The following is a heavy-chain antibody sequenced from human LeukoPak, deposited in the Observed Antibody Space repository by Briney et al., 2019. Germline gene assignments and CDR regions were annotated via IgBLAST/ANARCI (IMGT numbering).Heavy chain of an antibody. CDR1: GFTFSSYA. CDR3: AKEVRYCSGGSCYSRYFDY. Sequence: GGSLRLSCAASGFTFSSYAMSWVRQAPGKGLEWVSAISGSGGSTYYADSVKGRFTISRDNSKNTLYLQMNSLRAEDTAVYYCAKEVRYCSGGSCYSRYFDYWGQGTLVTVSS. CDR2: ISGSGGST. D-gene: IGHD2-15*01. J-gene: IGHJ4*02. V-gene: IGHV3-23*01.